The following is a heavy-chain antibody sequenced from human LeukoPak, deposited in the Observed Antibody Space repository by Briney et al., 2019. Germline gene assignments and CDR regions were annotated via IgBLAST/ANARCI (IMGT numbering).Heavy chain of an antibody. V-gene: IGHV3-11*01. CDR3: ARDSKYRYCSGGSCPNGFDP. D-gene: IGHD2-15*01. CDR2: ISSSGSTI. J-gene: IGHJ5*02. CDR1: GLTFSDYY. Sequence: GGSLRLSCAASGLTFSDYYMSWIRQAPGKGLEWVSYISSSGSTIYYADSVKGRFTISRDNAKNSLYLQMNSLRAEDTAVYYCARDSKYRYCSGGSCPNGFDPWGQGTLVTVSS.